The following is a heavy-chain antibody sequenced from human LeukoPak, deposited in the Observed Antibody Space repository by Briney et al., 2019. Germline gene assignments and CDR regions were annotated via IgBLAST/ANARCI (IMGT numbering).Heavy chain of an antibody. D-gene: IGHD1-1*01. Sequence: PGGSLRLSCAASGFTFSTYAMSWVRQAPGKGLEWVSTLSHNGDNTYYADYVKGRFTISRDNSKNSLFVQMNSLRAEDTAVYFCAKSRSGSANWALQIFDNWGRGTLVTVSS. J-gene: IGHJ4*02. CDR3: AKSRSGSANWALQIFDN. CDR1: GFTFSTYA. V-gene: IGHV3-23*01. CDR2: LSHNGDNT.